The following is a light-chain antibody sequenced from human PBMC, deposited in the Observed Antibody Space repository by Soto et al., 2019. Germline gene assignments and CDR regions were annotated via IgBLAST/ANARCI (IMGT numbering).Light chain of an antibody. CDR1: SSNIGAGYD. CDR2: EVS. CDR3: NSYVAGSNV. J-gene: IGLJ1*01. Sequence: QSVLTQPPSVSGAPGQRVTISCTGSSSNIGAGYDVHWYQQRPGTAPKLIIYEVSKRPSGVPDRFSGSKSGSTASLTVSGLQTEDEADYYCNSYVAGSNVFGTGTKLTVL. V-gene: IGLV1-40*01.